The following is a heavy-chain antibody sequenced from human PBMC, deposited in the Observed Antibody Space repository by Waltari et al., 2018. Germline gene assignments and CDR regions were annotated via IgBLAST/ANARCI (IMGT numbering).Heavy chain of an antibody. D-gene: IGHD1-1*01. CDR3: ARLESRPY. Sequence: VQLQQWGAGLLKPSETLSLTCAVYGGSFSGYYWSWIRQPPGKGLEWIGEIKHSGSTSSTPSLKSRVTISVDTSKNQFSLKLSSVTAADTAVYYCARLESRPYWGQGTMVTVSS. CDR1: GGSFSGYY. CDR2: IKHSGST. V-gene: IGHV4-34*01. J-gene: IGHJ3*01.